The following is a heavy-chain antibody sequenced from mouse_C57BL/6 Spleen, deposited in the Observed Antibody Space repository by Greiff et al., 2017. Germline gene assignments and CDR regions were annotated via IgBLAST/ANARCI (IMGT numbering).Heavy chain of an antibody. CDR3: AREGMGYSNYDYAMDY. CDR1: GYSITSGYY. Sequence: EVKLVESGPGLVKPSQSLSLTCSVTGYSITSGYYWNWIRQFPGNKLEWMGYISYDGSNNYNPSLKNRISITRDTSKNQFFLKLNSVTTEDTATYYCAREGMGYSNYDYAMDYWGQGTSVTVSS. D-gene: IGHD2-5*01. J-gene: IGHJ4*01. CDR2: ISYDGSN. V-gene: IGHV3-6*01.